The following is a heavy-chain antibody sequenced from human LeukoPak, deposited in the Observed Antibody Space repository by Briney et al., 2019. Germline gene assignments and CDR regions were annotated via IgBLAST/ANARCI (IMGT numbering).Heavy chain of an antibody. CDR3: ARGSGVAVVTYFDY. Sequence: PGGSLRLSCEASGFTFRNCCLHWVRQAPGKGLEFVALISYDGSNDYYADSVKGRFTISRDNSKNTLYLQMNSLRTEDTAVYYCARGSGVAVVTYFDYWGQGTLVTVSS. CDR1: GFTFRNCC. J-gene: IGHJ4*02. V-gene: IGHV3-30*04. D-gene: IGHD3-22*01. CDR2: ISYDGSND.